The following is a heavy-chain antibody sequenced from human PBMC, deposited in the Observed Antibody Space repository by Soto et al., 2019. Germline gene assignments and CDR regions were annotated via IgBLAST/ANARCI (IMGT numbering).Heavy chain of an antibody. J-gene: IGHJ5*02. V-gene: IGHV3-48*01. D-gene: IGHD4-17*01. CDR2: ISSSSSTI. CDR3: ARDSGSTVTTININWFDP. Sequence: GSLRLSCAASGFTFSSYSMNWVRQAPGKGLEWVSYISSSSSTIYYADSVKGRFTISRDNAKNSLYLQMNSLRAEDTAVYYCARDSGSTVTTININWFDPWGQGTLVTVSS. CDR1: GFTFSSYS.